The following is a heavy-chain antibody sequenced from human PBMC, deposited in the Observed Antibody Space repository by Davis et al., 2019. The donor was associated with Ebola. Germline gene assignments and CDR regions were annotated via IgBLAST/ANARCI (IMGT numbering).Heavy chain of an antibody. Sequence: MPSETLSLTCTVSGGSISSSSYYWGWIRQPPGKGLEWIGSIYYSGSTYYNPSLKSRVTISVDTSKNQFSLKLSSVTAADTAVYYCARSRVVGVKYCSSTSCYAPYYYGMDVWGQGTTVTVSS. CDR1: GGSISSSSYY. CDR3: ARSRVVGVKYCSSTSCYAPYYYGMDV. D-gene: IGHD2-2*01. V-gene: IGHV4-39*01. J-gene: IGHJ6*02. CDR2: IYYSGST.